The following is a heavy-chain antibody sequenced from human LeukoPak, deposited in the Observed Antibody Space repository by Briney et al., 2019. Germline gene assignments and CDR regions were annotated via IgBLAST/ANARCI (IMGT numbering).Heavy chain of an antibody. J-gene: IGHJ4*02. CDR2: ISYGGSNK. V-gene: IGHV3-30*18. CDR3: AKERSHLINYFDY. D-gene: IGHD3-16*01. Sequence: AGGSLRLCCAASGFSFSSYGMHWVRQAPGKGLEWVAVISYGGSNKYYADSVKGRFTISRDNSKNTLYLQMNSLRAEDTAVYYCAKERSHLINYFDYWGQGTLVTVSS. CDR1: GFSFSSYG.